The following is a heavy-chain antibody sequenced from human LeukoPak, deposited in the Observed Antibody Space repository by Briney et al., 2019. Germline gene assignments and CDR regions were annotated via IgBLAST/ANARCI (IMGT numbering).Heavy chain of an antibody. Sequence: GGSLRLSCAASGFTFSDYLMSWIAQAPGKGLEWVSYISAGSTSTKYADYVKGRFTISRDNAKNSLSLQMNSLRAEDTAVYYCARDLTGTTGHFDYWGQGTLVTVSS. D-gene: IGHD1-7*01. CDR1: GFTFSDYL. J-gene: IGHJ4*02. V-gene: IGHV3-11*05. CDR3: ARDLTGTTGHFDY. CDR2: ISAGSTST.